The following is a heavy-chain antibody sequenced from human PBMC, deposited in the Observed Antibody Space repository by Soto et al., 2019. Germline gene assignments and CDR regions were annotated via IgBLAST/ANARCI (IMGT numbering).Heavy chain of an antibody. J-gene: IGHJ5*02. CDR1: GGSISSSSYY. Sequence: QLQLQESGPGLVKPSETLSLTCTVSGGSISSSSYYWGWIRQPPGKRLEWIGSIYYSGSTYYNPSLKSRVTISVDTSKNQFSLKLSSVTAADTAVYYCARLEGVRWFDPWGQGTLVTVSS. CDR3: ARLEGVRWFDP. CDR2: IYYSGST. D-gene: IGHD3-10*01. V-gene: IGHV4-39*01.